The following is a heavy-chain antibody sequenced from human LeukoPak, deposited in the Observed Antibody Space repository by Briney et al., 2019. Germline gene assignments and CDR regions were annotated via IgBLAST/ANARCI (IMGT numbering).Heavy chain of an antibody. V-gene: IGHV4-38-2*02. J-gene: IGHJ4*02. CDR3: ASLRFGDSYFDF. D-gene: IGHD3-10*01. Sequence: SETPSLTCKVSNYSVRSDLHWSWLRQSPGRGLEWIASVYQSGHAYYSPSLKSRVLISFDRSKEELSLKINSATATDAALYCCASLRFGDSYFDFWGQGTQVTVSS. CDR1: NYSVRSDLH. CDR2: VYQSGHA.